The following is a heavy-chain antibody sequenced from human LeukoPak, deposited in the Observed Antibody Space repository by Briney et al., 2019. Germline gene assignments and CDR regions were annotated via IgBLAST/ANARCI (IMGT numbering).Heavy chain of an antibody. CDR3: ARVGGLWFGELLGDLYYYYGMDV. CDR1: GYTFTSYG. Sequence: GASVKVSCKASGYTFTSYGISWVRQAPGQGLEWMGWISAYNGNTNYVQKLQGRVTMTTDTSTSTAYMELRSLRSDDTAVYYCARVGGLWFGELLGDLYYYYGMDVWGKGTTVTVSS. D-gene: IGHD3-10*01. J-gene: IGHJ6*04. CDR2: ISAYNGNT. V-gene: IGHV1-18*04.